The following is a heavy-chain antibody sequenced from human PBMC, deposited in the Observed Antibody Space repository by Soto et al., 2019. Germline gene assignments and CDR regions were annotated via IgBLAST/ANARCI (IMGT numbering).Heavy chain of an antibody. CDR3: VKGSGPQLQILGIFDS. V-gene: IGHV3-9*01. D-gene: IGHD1-20*01. Sequence: EVQLVEFGGGLVQPGRSLRLSCVGSGFTFNDYAMHWVRQAPGKGLEWVAGISWFSGTEGYADSVRGRFTISRDDANNPPFLQMESPAPEDTAVYYCVKGSGPQLQILGIFDSWGRGTLVTVSS. J-gene: IGHJ4*02. CDR2: ISWFSGTE. CDR1: GFTFNDYA.